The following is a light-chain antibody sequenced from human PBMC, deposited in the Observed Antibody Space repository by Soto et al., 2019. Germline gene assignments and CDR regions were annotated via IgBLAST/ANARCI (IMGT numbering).Light chain of an antibody. Sequence: ETILTRSPATLTASPGERGTLSCSATQSVTYNLAWYQQKPGQAPRLLIHGASTRATGIPARFSGSGSGTEFTLIISSLQSEDSAVYYCQQYNSWLWTFGQGTKVDIK. J-gene: IGKJ1*01. CDR2: GAS. CDR3: QQYNSWLWT. V-gene: IGKV3-15*01. CDR1: QSVTYN.